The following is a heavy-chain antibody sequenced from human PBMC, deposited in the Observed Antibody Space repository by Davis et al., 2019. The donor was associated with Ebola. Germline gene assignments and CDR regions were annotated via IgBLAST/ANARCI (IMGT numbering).Heavy chain of an antibody. J-gene: IGHJ4*02. CDR3: ARGPFDDILTGYYWNFDY. Sequence: SETLSLTCAVYGWSFSGYYWSWIRQPPGKGLEWIGEINHSGSTNYNPSLKSRVTISVDTSKNQFSLKLSSVTAADTAVYYCARGPFDDILTGYYWNFDYWGQGTLVTVSS. CDR1: GWSFSGYY. V-gene: IGHV4-34*01. CDR2: INHSGST. D-gene: IGHD3-9*01.